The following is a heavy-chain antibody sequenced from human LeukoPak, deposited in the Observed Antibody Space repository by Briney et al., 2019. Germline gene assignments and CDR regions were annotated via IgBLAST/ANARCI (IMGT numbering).Heavy chain of an antibody. D-gene: IGHD3-22*01. CDR3: AREGSGYYIDY. CDR2: IKQDGSEK. J-gene: IGHJ4*02. V-gene: IGHV3-7*03. Sequence: GGSLRLSCAASGFTFSSNWMSWVRQAPGKGLEWVANIKQDGSEKYYVDSVKGRFTISRDNAKNSLYLQMNSLRAEDTAVYYCAREGSGYYIDYWGQGTPVTVSS. CDR1: GFTFSSNW.